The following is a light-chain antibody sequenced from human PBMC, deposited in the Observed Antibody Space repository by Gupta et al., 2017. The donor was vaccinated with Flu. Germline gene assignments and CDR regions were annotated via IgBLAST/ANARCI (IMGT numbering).Light chain of an antibody. Sequence: QSVTTTGTGTSSEVGGVNYVSWYQQHQGKALKLMIFEVSQRPSGVLDRFSGSKSGNTASLTVSGLQAEDEADYYCSSYAGSNNVFGTGTKVTVL. CDR3: SSYAGSNNV. CDR2: EVS. J-gene: IGLJ1*01. V-gene: IGLV2-8*01. CDR1: SSEVGGVNY.